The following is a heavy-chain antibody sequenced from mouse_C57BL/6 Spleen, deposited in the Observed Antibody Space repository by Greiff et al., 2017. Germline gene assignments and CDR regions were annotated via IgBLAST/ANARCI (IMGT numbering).Heavy chain of an antibody. D-gene: IGHD1-1*01. CDR2: IDPSDSYT. J-gene: IGHJ2*01. Sequence: QVQLKQPGAELVMPGASVKLSCKASGYTFTSYWMHWVKQRPGQGLEWIGEIDPSDSYTNYNQKFKGKSTLTVDKSSSTAYMQLSSLTSEDSAVYYCARRYYYGSSCYFDYWGQGTTLTVSS. CDR3: ARRYYYGSSCYFDY. CDR1: GYTFTSYW. V-gene: IGHV1-69*01.